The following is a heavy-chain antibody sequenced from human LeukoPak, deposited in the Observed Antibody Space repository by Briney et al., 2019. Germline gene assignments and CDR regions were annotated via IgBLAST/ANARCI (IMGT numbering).Heavy chain of an antibody. D-gene: IGHD1-26*01. CDR2: ITGSGGST. J-gene: IGHJ4*02. CDR3: AKGSRIVGSTTSDY. V-gene: IGHV3-23*01. Sequence: GGSLRLSCAASGFTFSTYAMSWVRQVPGKGLEWVSTITGSGGSTYYADSVKGQFTISRDNSKNTLYLQMSSLRAEDTAVYYCAKGSRIVGSTTSDYWGQGTLVTVSS. CDR1: GFTFSTYA.